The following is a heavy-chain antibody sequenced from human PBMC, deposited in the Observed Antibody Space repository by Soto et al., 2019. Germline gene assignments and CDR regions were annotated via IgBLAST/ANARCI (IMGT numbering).Heavy chain of an antibody. Sequence: EVQLLESGGGLVQPGGSLRFSCMGSGFTFSSNPMSWVRQAPGKGLEWVSAISGSGGTTYYADSVKGRFAVSRDNSNNTLYLQMNSLRAEDTAVYYCAKQRAGFGSGSDTYYFDYWGQGTLVTVSS. CDR3: AKQRAGFGSGSDTYYFDY. J-gene: IGHJ4*02. CDR1: GFTFSSNP. V-gene: IGHV3-23*01. D-gene: IGHD3-10*01. CDR2: ISGSGGTT.